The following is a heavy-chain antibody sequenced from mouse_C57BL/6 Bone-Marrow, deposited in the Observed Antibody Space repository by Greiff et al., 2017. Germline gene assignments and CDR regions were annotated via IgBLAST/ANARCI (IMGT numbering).Heavy chain of an antibody. CDR2: ISNLAYSI. Sequence: EVKLVESGGGLVQPGGSLKLSCAASGFTFSDYGMAWVRQAPRKGPEWVAFISNLAYSIYYADTVTGRFTISRENAKNNLYLEMSSLRSEDTSMYYCASHTTGYAMDYWGQGTSVTVSS. V-gene: IGHV5-15*04. CDR3: ASHTTGYAMDY. J-gene: IGHJ4*01. CDR1: GFTFSDYG. D-gene: IGHD1-1*01.